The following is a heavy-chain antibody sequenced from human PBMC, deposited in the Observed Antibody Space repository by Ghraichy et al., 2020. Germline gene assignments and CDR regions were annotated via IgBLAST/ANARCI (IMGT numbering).Heavy chain of an antibody. CDR1: GYTFTGYY. CDR3: ARDRGNDYVWGSYPQYYFDY. CDR2: INPNSGGT. D-gene: IGHD3-16*02. J-gene: IGHJ4*02. V-gene: IGHV1-2*02. Sequence: ASVKVSCKASGYTFTGYYMHWVRQAPGQGLEWMGWINPNSGGTNYAQKFQGRVTMTRDTSISTAYMELSRLRSDDTAVYYCARDRGNDYVWGSYPQYYFDYWGQGTLVTVSS.